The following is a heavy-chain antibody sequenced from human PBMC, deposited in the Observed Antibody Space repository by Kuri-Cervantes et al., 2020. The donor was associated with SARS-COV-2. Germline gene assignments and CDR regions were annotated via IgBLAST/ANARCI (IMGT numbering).Heavy chain of an antibody. CDR1: GFTFSRFS. CDR2: MSYGGSDK. V-gene: IGHV3-30*04. J-gene: IGHJ4*02. D-gene: IGHD1-1*01. CDR3: VRDGDHWNFDY. Sequence: GESLKISCVASGFTFSRFSMHWVRQAPGKGLEWLTIMSYGGSDKYYADSVRGRFIISRDNSKNTLFLQMTSLRDDDTAVYYCVRDGDHWNFDYWGQGTLVTVSS.